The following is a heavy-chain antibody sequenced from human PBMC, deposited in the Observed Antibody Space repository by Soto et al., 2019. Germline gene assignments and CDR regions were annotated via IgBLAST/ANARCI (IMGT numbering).Heavy chain of an antibody. CDR2: IYSGGST. J-gene: IGHJ5*02. CDR1: GFTVSSNY. CDR3: ARGGWLQPNYCSSTSCYPQRFDP. Sequence: PGGSLRLSCAASGFTVSSNYMSWVRQAPGKGLEWVSVIYSGGSTYYADSVKGRFTISRHNSKNTLYLQMNSLRAEDTAVYYCARGGWLQPNYCSSTSCYPQRFDPWGQGTLVTVSS. D-gene: IGHD2-2*01. V-gene: IGHV3-53*04.